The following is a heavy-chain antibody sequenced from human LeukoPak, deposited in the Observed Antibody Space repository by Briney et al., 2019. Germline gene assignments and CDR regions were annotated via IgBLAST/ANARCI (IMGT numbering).Heavy chain of an antibody. CDR1: GFTFSSYA. Sequence: GGSLRLPCAASGFTFSSYAMSWVRQAPGKGLEWVSAISGSGGSTYYADSVKGRFTISRDNSKNTLYLQMYSLRAEDTAVYYCAKVMPLYQLQWGLYDYWGQGTLVTVSS. D-gene: IGHD2-2*01. CDR3: AKVMPLYQLQWGLYDY. CDR2: ISGSGGST. V-gene: IGHV3-23*01. J-gene: IGHJ4*02.